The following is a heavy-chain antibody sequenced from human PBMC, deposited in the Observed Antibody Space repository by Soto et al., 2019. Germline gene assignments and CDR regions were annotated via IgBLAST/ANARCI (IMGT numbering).Heavy chain of an antibody. V-gene: IGHV4-39*01. D-gene: IGHD1-26*01. CDR1: GGSISSSSYY. J-gene: IGHJ4*02. CDR3: ARHNRGNGGSYSGY. CDR2: IYYSGST. Sequence: QLQLQESGPGLVKPSETLSLTCTVSGGSISSSSYYWGWVRQPPGKGLEWIGTIYYSGSTYYNPSLKTRLTISVDTSKTQFSLKLSSVTAADTAVYYCARHNRGNGGSYSGYWVQGTLVIVSS.